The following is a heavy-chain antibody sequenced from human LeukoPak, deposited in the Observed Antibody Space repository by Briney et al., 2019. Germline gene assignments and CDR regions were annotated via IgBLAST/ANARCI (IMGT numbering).Heavy chain of an antibody. CDR2: IYYSGIT. D-gene: IGHD6-19*01. CDR1: SGSISSSSYY. Sequence: LETLSLTCTLFSGSISSSSYYWRWIRQPPGKGLEWIGYIYYSGITNYNPSLKSRVTISVDTSKNQFSLKLSSVTAADTAVYYCARVLAVATNWFDPWGQGTLVTVSS. J-gene: IGHJ5*02. CDR3: ARVLAVATNWFDP. V-gene: IGHV4-61*01.